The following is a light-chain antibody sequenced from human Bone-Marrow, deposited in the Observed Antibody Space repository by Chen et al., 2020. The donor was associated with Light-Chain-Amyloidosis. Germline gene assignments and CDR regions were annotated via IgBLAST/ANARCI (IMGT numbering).Light chain of an antibody. V-gene: IGLV1-40*01. CDR1: DSNIGAGYD. CDR3: QSYDSSLSGSF. CDR2: GNN. J-gene: IGLJ1*01. Sequence: QSVLPQPPSVSGAPGQRVSISCTGTDSNIGAGYDVHWYQQLPGRAPNLLMQGNNKRPSGVPDRFSASKSGTSASLAITGLQSDDEADYYCQSYDSSLSGSFFGTGTKVTVL.